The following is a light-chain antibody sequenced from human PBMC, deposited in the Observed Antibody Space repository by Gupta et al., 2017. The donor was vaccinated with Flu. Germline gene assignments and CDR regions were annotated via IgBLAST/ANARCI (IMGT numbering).Light chain of an antibody. Sequence: VLPPSPDSLAVSLRARATINCKSSQSVLYSSNNKNYLAWYQQKPGQPPKLLIYWASTRESGVPDRFSGSGSGTDFTLTISSLQAEDVAVYYCQQYYSTPRTFGQGTKVEIK. J-gene: IGKJ1*01. CDR2: WAS. CDR1: QSVLYSSNNKNY. V-gene: IGKV4-1*01. CDR3: QQYYSTPRT.